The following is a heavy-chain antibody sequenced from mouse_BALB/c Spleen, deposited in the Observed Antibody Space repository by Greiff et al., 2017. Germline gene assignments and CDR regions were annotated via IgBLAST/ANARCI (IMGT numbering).Heavy chain of an antibody. Sequence: EVKLVESGGGLVQPGGSLKLSCAASGFDFSRYWMSWVRQAPGKGLEWIGEINPDSSTINYTPSLKDKFIISRDNAKNTLYLQMSKVRSEDTALYYCARPNYGNYGFAYWGQGTLVTVSA. CDR1: GFDFSRYW. J-gene: IGHJ3*01. CDR3: ARPNYGNYGFAY. D-gene: IGHD2-1*01. V-gene: IGHV4-1*02. CDR2: INPDSSTI.